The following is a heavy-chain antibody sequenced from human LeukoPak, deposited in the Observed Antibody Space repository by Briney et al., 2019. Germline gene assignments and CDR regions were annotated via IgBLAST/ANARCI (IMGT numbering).Heavy chain of an antibody. J-gene: IGHJ4*02. CDR2: IYHSGNT. V-gene: IGHV4-30-2*01. CDR3: ASVAATPFYYFDY. CDR1: GGSISSGGYS. Sequence: SETLSLTCAVSGGSISSGGYSWSWIRQPPGKSLEWIGYIYHSGNTYYNPSLKSRVTISVDRSKNQFSLKLSSVTAADTVVYYCASVAATPFYYFDYWGQGTLVTVSS. D-gene: IGHD2-15*01.